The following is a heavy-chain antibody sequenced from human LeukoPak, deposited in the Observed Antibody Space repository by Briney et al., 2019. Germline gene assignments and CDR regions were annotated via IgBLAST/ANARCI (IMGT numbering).Heavy chain of an antibody. CDR2: IIPILGIA. CDR1: GGTFSSYT. D-gene: IGHD3-3*01. J-gene: IGHJ5*02. V-gene: IGHV1-69*02. CDR3: ASHYDSDNWFDP. Sequence: GASVKVSCKASGGTFSSYTISWVRQAPGQGLEWMGRIIPILGIANYAQKFQGRVTITADKSTSTAHMELSSLRSEDTAVYYCASHYDSDNWFDPWGQGTLVTVSS.